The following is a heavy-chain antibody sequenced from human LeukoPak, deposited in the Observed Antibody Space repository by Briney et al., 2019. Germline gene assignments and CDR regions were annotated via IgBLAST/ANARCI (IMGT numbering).Heavy chain of an antibody. CDR3: ARANPLAL. J-gene: IGHJ4*02. CDR2: ISSSSTI. V-gene: IGHV3-48*02. Sequence: GGSLRLSCAASGFTFSSYSMNWVRQAPGKGLEWVSYISSSSTIYYADSVKGRFTISRDNAKNSQYLQMNSLRDEDTAVYYCARANPLALWGQGTLVTVSS. CDR1: GFTFSSYS.